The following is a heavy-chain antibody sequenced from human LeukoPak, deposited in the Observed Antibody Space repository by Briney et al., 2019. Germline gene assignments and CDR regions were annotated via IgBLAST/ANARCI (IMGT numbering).Heavy chain of an antibody. CDR2: IRYDGSDK. D-gene: IGHD2-15*01. J-gene: IGHJ4*02. CDR1: GFTFSSYG. V-gene: IGHV3-30*02. Sequence: GGSLRLSCTTSGFTFSSYGMHWVRQAPGKGLEWVAFIRYDGSDKYYADSVKGRFTISRDNSKNTLYLQMNSLRAEDTAVYYCAKDQLNRFCSAGSCSITHDCWGQGTLVTVSS. CDR3: AKDQLNRFCSAGSCSITHDC.